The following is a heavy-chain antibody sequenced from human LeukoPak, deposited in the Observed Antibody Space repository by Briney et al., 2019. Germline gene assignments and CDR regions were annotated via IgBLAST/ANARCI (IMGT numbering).Heavy chain of an antibody. V-gene: IGHV3-7*01. D-gene: IGHD2-2*01. Sequence: GGSLRLSCVASGFTFSTYWMSWVRQAPGKGLEWVANLKQDGSVKHYVDSVKGRFTISRDNAKNSLYLQMNSLRAEDTAVYYCARYCSSTSCSIGGFRFDPWGQGTLVTVSS. CDR3: ARYCSSTSCSIGGFRFDP. J-gene: IGHJ5*02. CDR2: LKQDGSVK. CDR1: GFTFSTYW.